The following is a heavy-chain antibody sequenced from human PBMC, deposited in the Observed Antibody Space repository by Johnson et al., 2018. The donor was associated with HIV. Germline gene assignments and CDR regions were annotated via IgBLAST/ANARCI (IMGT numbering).Heavy chain of an antibody. D-gene: IGHD2-8*02. CDR1: GFTFSRFD. Sequence: VQLVESGGDLVQPGGSLRLSCAASGFTFSRFDMHWVRQVTGKGLEWVAGIGTAGDTYYPGSVKGRFTISRDKSKNTLYLQMNSLRAEDTAGYYCAKSGLFVLVEYAPDVFDIWGQGTMVTVSS. J-gene: IGHJ3*02. V-gene: IGHV3-13*01. CDR2: IGTAGDT. CDR3: AKSGLFVLVEYAPDVFDI.